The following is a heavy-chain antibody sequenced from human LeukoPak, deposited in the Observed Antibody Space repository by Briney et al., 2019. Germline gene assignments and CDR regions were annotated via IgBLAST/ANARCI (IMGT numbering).Heavy chain of an antibody. CDR2: IGTAGDT. CDR3: ARGGVDIVATLAPLESWFDP. Sequence: GGSLRLSCAASGFTLSSYDMQWVRQATGKGLEWVSAIGTAGDTYYPGSVKGRFTISRENAKNSLYLQMNSLRAGDTAVYYCARGGVDIVATLAPLESWFDPWGQGTLVTVSS. J-gene: IGHJ5*02. CDR1: GFTLSSYD. D-gene: IGHD5-12*01. V-gene: IGHV3-13*01.